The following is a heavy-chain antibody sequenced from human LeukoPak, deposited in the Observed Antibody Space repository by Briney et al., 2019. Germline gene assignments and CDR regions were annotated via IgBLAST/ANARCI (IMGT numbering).Heavy chain of an antibody. CDR2: ISTSGSSI. D-gene: IGHD6-19*01. J-gene: IGHJ6*03. V-gene: IGHV3-48*03. Sequence: PGGSLRLSCAASGFTFSTYEINWVRQAPGKGLEWLSHISTSGSSIHYADSVKGRFTISRDNAKNSLYLQMNSLRAEDTAVYYCAKEAVAVSFSYYYYMDVWGKGTTVTVSS. CDR3: AKEAVAVSFSYYYYMDV. CDR1: GFTFSTYE.